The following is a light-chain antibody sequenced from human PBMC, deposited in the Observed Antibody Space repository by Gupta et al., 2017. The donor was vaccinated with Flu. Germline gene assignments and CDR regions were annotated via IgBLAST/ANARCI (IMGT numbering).Light chain of an antibody. V-gene: IGKV3-15*01. Sequence: PVTLSVSPGERTTLSCRASQSVTSNLAWYQQKPGQAPRLLIHGASTRATTIPARFSGSGSGTEFTLTISSLQSEDFAVYFCQQHNDWPLTVGGGTKVDIK. CDR3: QQHNDWPLT. CDR1: QSVTSN. J-gene: IGKJ4*01. CDR2: GAS.